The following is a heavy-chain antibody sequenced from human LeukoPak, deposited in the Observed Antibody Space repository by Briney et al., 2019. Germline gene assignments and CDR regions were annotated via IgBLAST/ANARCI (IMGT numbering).Heavy chain of an antibody. CDR1: GFTFSNAW. CDR2: IKSKTDGGTT. V-gene: IGHV3-15*01. J-gene: IGHJ4*02. Sequence: GGSLRLSRAASGFTFSNAWMSWVRQAPGKGLEWVGRIKSKTDGGTTDYAAPVKGRFTISRDDSKNTLYLQMNSLKTEDTAVYYCTTDPALIVGATLTFDYWGQGTLVTVSS. D-gene: IGHD1-26*01. CDR3: TTDPALIVGATLTFDY.